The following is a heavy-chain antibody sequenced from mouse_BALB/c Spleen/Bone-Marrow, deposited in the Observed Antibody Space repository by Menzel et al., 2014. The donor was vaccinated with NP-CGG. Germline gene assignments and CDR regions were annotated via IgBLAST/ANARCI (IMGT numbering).Heavy chain of an antibody. Sequence: EVQLQQSGTVLARPGASVKMSCKASGYTFTSYWMHWVKQRPGQGLEWIGTIYPGNSDTTYNQKFKGKAELTAVTSTSPAYMELSSLTNEDSAVYYCTTLARNYFDYWGQGTTLTVSS. D-gene: IGHD3-1*01. V-gene: IGHV1-5*01. CDR2: IYPGNSDT. J-gene: IGHJ2*01. CDR1: GYTFTSYW. CDR3: TTLARNYFDY.